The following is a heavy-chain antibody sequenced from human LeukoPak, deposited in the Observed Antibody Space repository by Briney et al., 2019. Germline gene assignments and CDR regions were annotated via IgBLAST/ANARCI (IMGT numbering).Heavy chain of an antibody. CDR2: INHSGST. CDR1: GGSFSGYY. D-gene: IGHD4-17*01. J-gene: IGHJ5*02. CDR3: ARFFHDYGAVNWFDP. Sequence: SETLSLTCAVYGGSFSGYYWSWIRQPPGKGLEGIGEINHSGSTNYNPSLKSRVTISVDTSKNQFSLKLSSVTAADTAVYYCARFFHDYGAVNWFDPWGQATLVTVSP. V-gene: IGHV4-34*01.